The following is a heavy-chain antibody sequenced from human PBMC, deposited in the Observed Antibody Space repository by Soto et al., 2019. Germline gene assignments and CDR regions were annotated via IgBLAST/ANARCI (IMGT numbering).Heavy chain of an antibody. CDR1: GYTFTGYY. CDR3: ARGDYLFSSGYDY. D-gene: IGHD6-19*01. J-gene: IGHJ4*02. Sequence: ASVKVSCKASGYTFTGYYMHWVRQAPGQGLEWMGWINPNSGGTNYAQKFQGRVTMTRDTSISTAYMELSRLRSDDTAVYYCARGDYLFSSGYDYWGPGTLVTVSS. CDR2: INPNSGGT. V-gene: IGHV1-2*02.